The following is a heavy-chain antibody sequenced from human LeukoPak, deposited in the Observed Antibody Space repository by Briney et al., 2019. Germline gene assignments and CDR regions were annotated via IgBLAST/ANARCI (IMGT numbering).Heavy chain of an antibody. Sequence: RASVKVSCKASGYTFTSYYMHWVRQAPGQGLEWMGLINPSGGSTSYAQKFQGRVTMTTDTSTSTAYMELRSLRSDDTAVYYCARGSPPRVYYDRSGYYSYYFDYWGQGTLVTVSS. V-gene: IGHV1-46*01. CDR3: ARGSPPRVYYDRSGYYSYYFDY. CDR2: INPSGGST. D-gene: IGHD3-22*01. J-gene: IGHJ4*02. CDR1: GYTFTSYY.